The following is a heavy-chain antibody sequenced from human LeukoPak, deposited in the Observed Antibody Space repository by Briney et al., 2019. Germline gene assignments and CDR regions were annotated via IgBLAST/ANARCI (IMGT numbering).Heavy chain of an antibody. D-gene: IGHD3-22*01. V-gene: IGHV1-8*03. CDR1: GYTFTSYD. J-gene: IGHJ4*02. Sequence: ASVKVSCKASGYTFTSYDINWVRQATGQGLEWMGWMNPNSGNIGYAQKFQGRVTITRNTSISTAYMELSSLRSEDTAVYYCARVPAPYAYDTSGYDSWGQGTLVTVSS. CDR3: ARVPAPYAYDTSGYDS. CDR2: MNPNSGNI.